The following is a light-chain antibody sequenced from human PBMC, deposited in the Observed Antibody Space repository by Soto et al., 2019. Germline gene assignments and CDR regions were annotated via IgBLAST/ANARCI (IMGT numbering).Light chain of an antibody. CDR1: PAIASF. J-gene: IGKJ1*01. CDR3: QQLNGSPWT. V-gene: IGKV1-9*01. CDR2: GAS. Sequence: MQLTQSPSSLSASVGDRVTITCRASPAIASFLAWYQQKPGTAPKLLIYGASTLQSGVPSRFSGSRSGTDYTLTIASLQPEDFATYYCQQLNGSPWTFGQGTKVDIK.